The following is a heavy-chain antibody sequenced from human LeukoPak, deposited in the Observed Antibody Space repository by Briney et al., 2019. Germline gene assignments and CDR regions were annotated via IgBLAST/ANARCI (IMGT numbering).Heavy chain of an antibody. D-gene: IGHD3-22*01. J-gene: IGHJ4*02. CDR3: ARGPYDSSGYRFDS. CDR1: GYTFTSYD. Sequence: ASVKVSCKASGYTFTSYDIKWVRQATGQGLEWMGWMNPNSSNTGYAQKLQGRVTLTRNNSINTAYMELSSLRSEDTAVYYCARGPYDSSGYRFDSWGQGTLVTVSS. V-gene: IGHV1-8*01. CDR2: MNPNSSNT.